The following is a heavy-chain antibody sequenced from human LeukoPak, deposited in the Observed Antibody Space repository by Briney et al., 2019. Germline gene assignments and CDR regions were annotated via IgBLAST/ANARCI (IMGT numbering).Heavy chain of an antibody. CDR3: ARSTSPYYSADL. CDR1: GYSFTSYW. J-gene: IGHJ5*02. V-gene: IGHV5-51*03. D-gene: IGHD3-22*01. CDR2: IYPGDSET. Sequence: GESLNISCKGSGYSFTSYWIAWVRQMSGKGLEWMGIIYPGDSETRYSPSFQGQVTISVDKSINTAYLQWSSLRASVTAMYYCARSTSPYYSADLWGQGTLVAVSS.